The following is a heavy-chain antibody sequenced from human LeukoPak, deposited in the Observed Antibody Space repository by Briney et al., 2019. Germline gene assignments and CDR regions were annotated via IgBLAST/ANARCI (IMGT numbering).Heavy chain of an antibody. V-gene: IGHV3-11*01. CDR3: ARENYYGSGSSPGEFDY. Sequence: PGGSLRLSCAASGFTFSDYDMSRIRQTPGKGLEWVSYISSSAGTIYYADSVKGRFTISRDNAKNSLYLQMNSLRVEDTAVYYCARENYYGSGSSPGEFDYWGQGTRVAVSP. D-gene: IGHD3-10*01. J-gene: IGHJ4*02. CDR1: GFTFSDYD. CDR2: ISSSAGTI.